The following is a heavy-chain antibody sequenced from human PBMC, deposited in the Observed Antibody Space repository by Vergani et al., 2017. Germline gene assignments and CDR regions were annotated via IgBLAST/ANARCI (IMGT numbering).Heavy chain of an antibody. J-gene: IGHJ4*02. CDR3: AKYRYNWNDGGDFDY. Sequence: EVQLLESGGGLVQPGGSLRLSCAASGFTFSSYAMSWVRQAPWKGLEWVSAISGSGGSTYYADSVKGRFTISRDNSKNTLYLQMNSLRAEDTAVYYCAKYRYNWNDGGDFDYWGQGTLVTVSS. CDR1: GFTFSSYA. V-gene: IGHV3-23*01. CDR2: ISGSGGST. D-gene: IGHD1-1*01.